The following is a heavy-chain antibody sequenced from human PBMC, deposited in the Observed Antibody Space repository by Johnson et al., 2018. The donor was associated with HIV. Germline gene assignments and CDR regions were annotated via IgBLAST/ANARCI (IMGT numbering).Heavy chain of an antibody. J-gene: IGHJ3*02. CDR1: GFIFSDYY. CDR2: ISSSGSTI. V-gene: IGHV3-11*04. D-gene: IGHD1-26*01. Sequence: VQLVESGGGLVKPGGSLRLSCAASGFIFSDYYMSWIRQAPGKGLEWVSYISSSGSTIYYADSVKGRFTISRDNADNSLYLQMKSLRLGDTAVYYCVRDWTWELHRHAFDIWGQGTMVTVSS. CDR3: VRDWTWELHRHAFDI.